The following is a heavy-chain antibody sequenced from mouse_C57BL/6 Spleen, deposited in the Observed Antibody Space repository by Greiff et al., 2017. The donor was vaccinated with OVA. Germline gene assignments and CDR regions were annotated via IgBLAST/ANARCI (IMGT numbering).Heavy chain of an antibody. J-gene: IGHJ4*01. CDR2: IRSKSSNYAT. Sequence: EVQLVESGGGLVQPKGSLKLSCAASGFTFNTYAMHWVRQAPGKGLEWVARIRSKSSNYATYYADSVKDRFTISRDDSQSMLYLQMNNLKTEDTAMYYCVRDGNYPSYYAMDYWGQGTSVTVSS. V-gene: IGHV10-3*01. CDR1: GFTFNTYA. D-gene: IGHD2-1*01. CDR3: VRDGNYPSYYAMDY.